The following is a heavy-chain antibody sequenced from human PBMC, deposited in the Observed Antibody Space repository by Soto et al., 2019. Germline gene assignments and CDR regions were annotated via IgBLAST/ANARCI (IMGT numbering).Heavy chain of an antibody. Sequence: ASVKVSCKASGGTFSSYAISWVRQAPGQGLEWMGGIIPIFGTANYAQKFQGRVTITADESTSTAYMELSSLRSEDTAVYYCARGVHIVVVPGYYYGMDVWGQGTTVTV. V-gene: IGHV1-69*13. CDR3: ARGVHIVVVPGYYYGMDV. CDR1: GGTFSSYA. D-gene: IGHD2-2*01. J-gene: IGHJ6*02. CDR2: IIPIFGTA.